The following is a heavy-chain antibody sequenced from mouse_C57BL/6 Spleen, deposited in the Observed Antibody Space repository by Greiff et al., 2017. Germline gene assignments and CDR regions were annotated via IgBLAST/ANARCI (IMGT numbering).Heavy chain of an antibody. J-gene: IGHJ4*01. D-gene: IGHD2-10*01. Sequence: VQLQQSGAELVRPGASVKLSCTASGFNIKDYFMHWVKQRPEQGLEWIGRIDPEDGDTEYAPKFQGKATMTADTSSNTAYLQLSSLTSEDTAVYYCTTAYLRDAMDDWGQGTSVTVSS. V-gene: IGHV14-1*01. CDR1: GFNIKDYF. CDR3: TTAYLRDAMDD. CDR2: IDPEDGDT.